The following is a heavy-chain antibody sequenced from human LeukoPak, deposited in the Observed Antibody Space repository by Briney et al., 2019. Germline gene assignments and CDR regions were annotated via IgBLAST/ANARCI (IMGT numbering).Heavy chain of an antibody. J-gene: IGHJ3*02. Sequence: PGGSLRLSCAASGFTFSSYNMNWVRQAPGKGLEWVSYISSSSSTIYYADSVKGRFTISRDNAKNSLYLQMNSLRAEDTAVYYCATPLGYCSSTSCYRAFDIWGQGTMVTVSS. CDR3: ATPLGYCSSTSCYRAFDI. CDR1: GFTFSSYN. V-gene: IGHV3-48*01. CDR2: ISSSSSTI. D-gene: IGHD2-2*02.